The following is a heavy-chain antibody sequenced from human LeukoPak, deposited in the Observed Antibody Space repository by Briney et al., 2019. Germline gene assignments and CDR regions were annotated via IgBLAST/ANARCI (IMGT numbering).Heavy chain of an antibody. D-gene: IGHD3-22*01. V-gene: IGHV4-31*03. CDR3: AREVDYYDSSGPKD. CDR1: GGSISSGGYY. Sequence: SETLSLTCTVSGGSISSGGYYWSWIRQHPGKGLEWIGYIYYSGSTYYNPSLKGRVTISVDTSKNQFSLKLSSVTAADTAVYYCAREVDYYDSSGPKDWGQGTLVTVSS. J-gene: IGHJ4*02. CDR2: IYYSGST.